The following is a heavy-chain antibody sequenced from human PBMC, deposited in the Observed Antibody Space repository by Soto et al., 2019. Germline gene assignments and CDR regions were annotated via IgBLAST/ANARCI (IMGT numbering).Heavy chain of an antibody. J-gene: IGHJ6*02. CDR2: ISAYNGNT. CDR1: GYTFTSYG. CDR3: ARDRLVDIVVVPAASPYYYYGMDV. D-gene: IGHD2-2*03. V-gene: IGHV1-18*04. Sequence: GASVKVSCKASGYTFTSYGISWVRQAPGQGLEWMGWISAYNGNTNYAQKLQGRVTMTTDTSTSTAYMELRSLRSDDTAVYYCARDRLVDIVVVPAASPYYYYGMDVWGQGXTVTVSS.